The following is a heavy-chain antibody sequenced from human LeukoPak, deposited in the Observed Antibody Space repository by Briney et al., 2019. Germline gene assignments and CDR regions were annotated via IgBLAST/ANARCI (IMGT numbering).Heavy chain of an antibody. CDR3: ARGQRGYSYGYWFDP. Sequence: ASVKVSCKASGYTFTSYYMHWVRQAPGQGLEWMGIINPSGGSTSYAQKFQGRVTMTRDTSTSTVYMELSSLRFEDTAVYYCARGQRGYSYGYWFDPWGQGTLVTVSS. CDR1: GYTFTSYY. D-gene: IGHD5-18*01. CDR2: INPSGGST. V-gene: IGHV1-46*01. J-gene: IGHJ5*02.